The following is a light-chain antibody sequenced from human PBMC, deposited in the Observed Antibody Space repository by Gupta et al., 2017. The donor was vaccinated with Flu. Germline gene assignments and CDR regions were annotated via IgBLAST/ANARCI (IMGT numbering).Light chain of an antibody. CDR1: QSVPYNATNKDY. CDR2: WAT. CDR3: CQKYYVPPS. V-gene: IGKV4-1*01. J-gene: IGKJ4*01. Sequence: SLGERTTITCKASQSVPYNATNKDYISCYQQKPGQPATLLISWATTPGSAVPDRCSGSRSGTDLSLTIVSLLAEDVAVYYCCQKYYVPPSFGAGTKVEIK.